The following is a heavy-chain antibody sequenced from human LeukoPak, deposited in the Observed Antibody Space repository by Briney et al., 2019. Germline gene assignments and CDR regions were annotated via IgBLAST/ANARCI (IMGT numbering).Heavy chain of an antibody. V-gene: IGHV1-2*02. CDR3: AREEMATISGENWFDP. CDR2: INPNSDGT. Sequence: ASVTVSFTASAYTFTVYYMHWVRQAPGQGLEWMGWINPNSDGTNYSQKFQGRVTITRDTSISKAYMELSRLRSDDTAVYYCAREEMATISGENWFDPWGQGTLVTVSS. CDR1: AYTFTVYY. D-gene: IGHD5-24*01. J-gene: IGHJ5*02.